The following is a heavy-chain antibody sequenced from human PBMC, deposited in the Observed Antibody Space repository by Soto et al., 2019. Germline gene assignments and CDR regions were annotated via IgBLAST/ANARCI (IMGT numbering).Heavy chain of an antibody. V-gene: IGHV3-48*02. CDR2: ISSSSSTI. CDR1: GFTVSSYS. D-gene: IGHD7-27*01. CDR3: ARDPAVPGGYFDL. Sequence: EVQLVEYVGALVQPGWSLSLSCADSGFTVSSYSMNWVLQAPGKGLEWVSYISSSSSTIYYADSVKGRFTISRDNAKNSLYLQMNSLRDEDTAVYYCARDPAVPGGYFDLWGRGTLVTVSS. J-gene: IGHJ2*01.